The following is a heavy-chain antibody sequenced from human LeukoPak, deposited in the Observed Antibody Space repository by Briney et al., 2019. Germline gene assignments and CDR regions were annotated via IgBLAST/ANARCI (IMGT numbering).Heavy chain of an antibody. CDR2: VDPEDGET. Sequence: ASVKISCKVSGYTFTDYYMHCVQQAPGKGLECMGLVDPEDGETIYAEKFQGRVTITADTSTDTAYMELSSLRSEDTAVYYCATDFWSGYSWSDHMDVWGKGTTVTVSS. CDR1: GYTFTDYY. D-gene: IGHD3-3*01. V-gene: IGHV1-69-2*01. J-gene: IGHJ6*03. CDR3: ATDFWSGYSWSDHMDV.